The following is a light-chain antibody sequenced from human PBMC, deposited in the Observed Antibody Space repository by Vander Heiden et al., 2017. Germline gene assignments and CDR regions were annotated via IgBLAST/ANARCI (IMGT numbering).Light chain of an antibody. CDR3: QSADSSGVV. Sequence: SYELTQPPSVSVSPGQTARITCSGDALPKQYAYWYQQKPGQAPVLVIYKDSERPSGIPERFSGSSSGTTVTLTISGVQAEDEADYYCQSADSSGVVLGGGPNLTLL. CDR1: ALPKQY. CDR2: KDS. J-gene: IGLJ2*01. V-gene: IGLV3-25*03.